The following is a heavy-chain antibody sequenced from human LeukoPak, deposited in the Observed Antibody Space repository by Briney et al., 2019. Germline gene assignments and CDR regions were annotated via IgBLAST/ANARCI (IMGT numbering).Heavy chain of an antibody. V-gene: IGHV4-39*02. CDR2: IYYSGST. Sequence: SETLSLTCIVSGGSISSISSNNYHWGWIRQPPGKGLEWIGSIYYSGSTYYNPSLKSRVTISVDASKNQFSLKLSSVTAADTALYYCAREMGVVTAHGIDVWGQGTTVTVSS. CDR3: AREMGVVTAHGIDV. J-gene: IGHJ6*02. CDR1: GGSISSISSNNYH. D-gene: IGHD4-23*01.